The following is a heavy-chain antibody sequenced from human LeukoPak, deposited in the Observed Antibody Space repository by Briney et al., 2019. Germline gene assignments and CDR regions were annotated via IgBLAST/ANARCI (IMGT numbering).Heavy chain of an antibody. CDR1: GFTVSSNY. V-gene: IGHV3-66*01. Sequence: GGSLRLSCAASGFTVSSNYMSWVRQAPGKGLEWVSVIYSGGSTYYADSVRGRFTIFRDNSKNTLYLQMNSLRAEDTAVYYCARVPLGAYCSSTSCSYYYYGMDVWGQGTTVTVSS. CDR3: ARVPLGAYCSSTSCSYYYYGMDV. D-gene: IGHD2-2*01. CDR2: IYSGGST. J-gene: IGHJ6*02.